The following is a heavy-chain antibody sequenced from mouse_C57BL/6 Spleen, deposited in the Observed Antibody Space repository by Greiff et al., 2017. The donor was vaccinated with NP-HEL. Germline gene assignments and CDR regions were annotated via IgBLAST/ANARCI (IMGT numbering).Heavy chain of an antibody. CDR3: ASDGSVVSPFAY. CDR1: GYTFTDYY. V-gene: IGHV1-26*01. J-gene: IGHJ3*01. Sequence: EVQLQQSGPELVKPGASVKISCKASGYTFTDYYMNWVKQSHGKSLEWIGDINPNNGGTSYNQKFKGKATLTVNKSCSRAYMELRSLTSEESAVYYGASDGSVVSPFAYWGQGTLVTVSA. CDR2: INPNNGGT. D-gene: IGHD1-1*01.